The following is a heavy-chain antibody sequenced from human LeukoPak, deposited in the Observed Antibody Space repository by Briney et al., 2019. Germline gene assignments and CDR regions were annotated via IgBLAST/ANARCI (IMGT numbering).Heavy chain of an antibody. CDR2: INSNGTT. Sequence: SETLSLTCTVSGASISRYHWTWTRQSAGKGLEWIGRINSNGTTNYNPSLKSRVTMSVDTSKNEFSLKLISVTAADTAVYYCARVSGTRIFGVVTDAFDIWGQGTMVTVSP. D-gene: IGHD3-3*01. CDR1: GASISRYH. V-gene: IGHV4-4*07. J-gene: IGHJ3*02. CDR3: ARVSGTRIFGVVTDAFDI.